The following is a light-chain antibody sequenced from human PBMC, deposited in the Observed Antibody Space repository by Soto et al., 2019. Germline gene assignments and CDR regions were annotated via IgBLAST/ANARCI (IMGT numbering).Light chain of an antibody. CDR3: QQGYSIPWT. Sequence: DIQLTQSPSSLSASIGDRVTITCRSSQSISTYLNWYQHKLGKTPQLLIYAASTLQSGVPPRFSGSGSGTDFTLTITSLQPEDFATYYCQQGYSIPWTFGQGTKVEIK. CDR2: AAS. V-gene: IGKV1-39*01. CDR1: QSISTY. J-gene: IGKJ1*01.